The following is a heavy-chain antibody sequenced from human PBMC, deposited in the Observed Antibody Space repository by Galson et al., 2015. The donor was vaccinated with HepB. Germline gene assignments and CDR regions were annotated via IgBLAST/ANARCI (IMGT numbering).Heavy chain of an antibody. CDR2: IDWDDDK. D-gene: IGHD5-24*01. CDR1: GFSLSTSGMR. Sequence: PALVKPTQTLTLACTFSGFSLSTSGMRVSWIRQPPGKALEWLARIDWDDDKFYSTSLKTRLTISKDTSKNQVVLTMTNMDPVDTATYYCAHSDGDGYNSDAFDIWGQGTMVTVSS. CDR3: AHSDGDGYNSDAFDI. J-gene: IGHJ3*02. V-gene: IGHV2-70*04.